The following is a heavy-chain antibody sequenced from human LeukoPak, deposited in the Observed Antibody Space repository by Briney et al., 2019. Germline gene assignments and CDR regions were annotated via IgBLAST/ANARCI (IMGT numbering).Heavy chain of an antibody. CDR1: GYSISSGSYY. D-gene: IGHD5-12*01. V-gene: IGHV4-61*02. CDR2: IYTSGST. Sequence: SETLSLTCTVSGYSISSGSYYWSWIRQPAGKGLEWIGRIYTSGSTSYNPSLESRVTISVDTSKNQFSLKLSSVTAADTAVYYCAREGGYDQIDYWGQGTLVTVSS. CDR3: AREGGYDQIDY. J-gene: IGHJ4*02.